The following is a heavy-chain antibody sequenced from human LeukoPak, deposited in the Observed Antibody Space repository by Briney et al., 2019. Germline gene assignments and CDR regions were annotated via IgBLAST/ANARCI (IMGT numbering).Heavy chain of an antibody. V-gene: IGHV3-23*01. CDR2: ISGSGGST. CDR1: GFTFSSYW. CDR3: AKVRRWLQLLFDY. D-gene: IGHD5-24*01. J-gene: IGHJ4*02. Sequence: GGSLRLSCAASGFTFSSYWMHWVRQAPGKGLEWVSAISGSGGSTYYADSVKGRFTISRDNSKNTLYLQMNSLRAEDTAVYYCAKVRRWLQLLFDYWGQGTLVTVSS.